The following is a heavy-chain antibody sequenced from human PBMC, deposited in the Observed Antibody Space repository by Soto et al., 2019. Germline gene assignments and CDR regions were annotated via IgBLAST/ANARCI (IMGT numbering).Heavy chain of an antibody. D-gene: IGHD2-8*01. CDR1: GGSISSYY. Sequence: SETLSLTCTVSGGSISSYYWSWIRQPPGKGLEWIGYIYYSGSTNYNPSLKSRVTISVDTSKNQFSLKLSSVTAADTAVYYCARGREDCTNGVCYTYYFDYWGQGTLVTVSS. J-gene: IGHJ4*02. CDR3: ARGREDCTNGVCYTYYFDY. V-gene: IGHV4-59*12. CDR2: IYYSGST.